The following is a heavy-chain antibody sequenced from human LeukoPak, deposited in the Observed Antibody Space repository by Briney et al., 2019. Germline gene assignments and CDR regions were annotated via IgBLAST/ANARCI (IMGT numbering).Heavy chain of an antibody. D-gene: IGHD3-16*01. Sequence: GGSLRLSCAASGFTVSSNYMSWVRQAPGKGLEWVSVIYSGGSTYYADSVKGRFTISRDNSKNTLYLQMNSLRAEDTAVYYCAKRSGGDYFDYWGQGTLVTVSS. J-gene: IGHJ4*02. CDR2: IYSGGST. V-gene: IGHV3-53*01. CDR3: AKRSGGDYFDY. CDR1: GFTVSSNY.